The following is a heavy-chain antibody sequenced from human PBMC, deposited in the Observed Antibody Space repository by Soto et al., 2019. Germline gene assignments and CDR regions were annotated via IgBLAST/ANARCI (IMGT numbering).Heavy chain of an antibody. J-gene: IGHJ5*02. CDR2: INAGNGNT. CDR1: GYTFTSYA. Sequence: ASVKVSCKASGYTFTSYAMHWVRQAPGQRLEWMGWINAGNGNTKYSQKFQGRVTITRETSASTAYMELSSLRSEDTAVYYCARDPSGGLARGWFDPWGQGTLVTVYS. V-gene: IGHV1-3*01. CDR3: ARDPSGGLARGWFDP. D-gene: IGHD6-19*01.